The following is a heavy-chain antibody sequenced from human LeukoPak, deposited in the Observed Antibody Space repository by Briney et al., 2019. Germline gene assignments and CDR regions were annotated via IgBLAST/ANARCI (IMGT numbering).Heavy chain of an antibody. Sequence: GGSLRLSCAASGFTVSSNYMSWVRQAPGKGLEWVSVIYSGGSTYYADSVKGRFTISRDNSKSTLYLQMNSLRAEDTAVYYCARGAPSSGSYYQKGYYFDYWGQGTLVTVSS. CDR2: IYSGGST. CDR3: ARGAPSSGSYYQKGYYFDY. V-gene: IGHV3-66*01. CDR1: GFTVSSNY. D-gene: IGHD3-10*01. J-gene: IGHJ4*02.